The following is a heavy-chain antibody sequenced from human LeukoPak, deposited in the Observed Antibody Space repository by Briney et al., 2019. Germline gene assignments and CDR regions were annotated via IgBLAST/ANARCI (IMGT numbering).Heavy chain of an antibody. CDR2: IIPILGIA. Sequence: SVKVSCKASGGTFSSHTISWVRQAPGQGLEWMGRIIPILGIANCAQKFQGRVTITADKSTSTAYMELSSLRSEDTAVYYCARDNTYYDFWSGYFDAFDIWGQGTMVTVSS. J-gene: IGHJ3*02. CDR3: ARDNTYYDFWSGYFDAFDI. CDR1: GGTFSSHT. D-gene: IGHD3-3*01. V-gene: IGHV1-69*04.